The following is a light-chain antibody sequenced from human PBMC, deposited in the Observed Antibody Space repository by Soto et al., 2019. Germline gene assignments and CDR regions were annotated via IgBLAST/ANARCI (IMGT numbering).Light chain of an antibody. V-gene: IGKV1-39*01. CDR3: QKSYSLPLN. Sequence: DIQMTPSPSSLSASVVDRVAITCLSSQSISDYLNWYQQKPGKALKLVIYGASNLQSGVPPRFSGSGSGSEFTLTISGLQPDDFAIYFCQKSYSLPLNCGPGNTVAIK. CDR1: QSISDY. J-gene: IGKJ3*01. CDR2: GAS.